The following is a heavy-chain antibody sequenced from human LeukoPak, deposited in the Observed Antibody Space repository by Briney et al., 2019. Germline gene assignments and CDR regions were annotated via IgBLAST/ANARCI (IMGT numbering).Heavy chain of an antibody. CDR2: IYYSGST. Sequence: SETLSLTCAVYGGSFSGYYWSWIRQPPGKGLEWIGYIYYSGSTNYNPSLKGRVTISVDTSKNQFSLKLSSVTAADTAVYYCARDVYGMDVWGQGTTVTVSS. J-gene: IGHJ6*02. CDR1: GGSFSGYY. V-gene: IGHV4-59*01. CDR3: ARDVYGMDV.